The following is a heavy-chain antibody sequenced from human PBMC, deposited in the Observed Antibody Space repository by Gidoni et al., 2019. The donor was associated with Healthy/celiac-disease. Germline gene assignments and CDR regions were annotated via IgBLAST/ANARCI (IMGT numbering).Heavy chain of an antibody. D-gene: IGHD3-9*01. J-gene: IGHJ4*02. V-gene: IGHV4-59*08. CDR1: GGSISSYY. CDR2: IYYSGST. CDR3: ARHNFDWSIYGPGWNDY. Sequence: QVQLQESGPGLVKPSETLSLTCTVSGGSISSYYWSWIRQPPGKGLEWIGYIYYSGSTNYNPSLKSRVTISVDTSKNQFSLKLSSVTAADTAVYYCARHNFDWSIYGPGWNDYWGQGTLVTVSS.